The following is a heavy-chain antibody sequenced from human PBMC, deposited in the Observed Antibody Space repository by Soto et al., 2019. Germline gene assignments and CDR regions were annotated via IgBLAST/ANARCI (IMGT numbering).Heavy chain of an antibody. J-gene: IGHJ3*02. V-gene: IGHV1-8*01. D-gene: IGHD3-22*01. CDR3: ARGLESEYYYDPLDAFDI. CDR1: GYTFTSYD. Sequence: QVQLVQSGAEVKKPGASVKVSCKASGYTFTSYDINWVRQATGQGLEWMGWMNPNSGNTGYAQKFQGRVTMTRNTXIXTXXMELSSLRSEDTAVYYCARGLESEYYYDPLDAFDIWGQGTMVTVSS. CDR2: MNPNSGNT.